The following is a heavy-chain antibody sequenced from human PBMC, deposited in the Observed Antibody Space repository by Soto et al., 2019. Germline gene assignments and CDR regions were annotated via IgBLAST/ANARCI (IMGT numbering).Heavy chain of an antibody. CDR2: TYFRSKWYN. CDR3: GTFLSTTSPDV. J-gene: IGHJ6*02. V-gene: IGHV6-1*01. D-gene: IGHD2-2*01. Sequence: SQTLSLTCAISGASVSSKSAAWNVIRQSPSRGLEWLGRTYFRSKWYNDYAVSVKGRITINPDTSKNQFSLQLNSVTPEDTAVYYCGTFLSTTSPDVWGQGTTGTVSS. CDR1: GASVSSKSAA.